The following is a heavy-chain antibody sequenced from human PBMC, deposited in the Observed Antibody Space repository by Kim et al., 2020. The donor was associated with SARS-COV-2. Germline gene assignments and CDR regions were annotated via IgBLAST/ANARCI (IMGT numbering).Heavy chain of an antibody. CDR3: AKDGVSSAFYSPLDYFHY. V-gene: IGHV3-23*01. J-gene: IGHJ4*02. D-gene: IGHD3-22*01. CDR2: ISVSGDVS. CDR1: GFTFRSFA. Sequence: GGSLRLSCAVSGFTFRSFAMTWVRLAPGRGLEWVSTISVSGDVSYYRDSVKGRFTISRDDSKNALYLEMNSLRADDTALYYCAKDGVSSAFYSPLDYFHYWGQGTLVTVSS.